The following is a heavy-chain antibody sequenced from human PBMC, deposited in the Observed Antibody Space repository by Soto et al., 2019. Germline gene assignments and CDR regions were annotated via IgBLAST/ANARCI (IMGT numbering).Heavy chain of an antibody. V-gene: IGHV1-46*01. CDR3: ARGRSLGMAV. J-gene: IGHJ6*02. Sequence: LKVYCKGVGYNFTRYYMHCVRQAPGQGLEWMGIINPSGGSTSYAQKFQGRVTMTRDTSTSTVYMELSSLRSEDTAVYYCARGRSLGMAVWGQGTTVTVSS. CDR2: INPSGGST. CDR1: GYNFTRYY.